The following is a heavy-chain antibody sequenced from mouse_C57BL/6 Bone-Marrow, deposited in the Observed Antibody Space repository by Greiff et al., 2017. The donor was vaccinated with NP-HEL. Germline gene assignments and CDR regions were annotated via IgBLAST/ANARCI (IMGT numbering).Heavy chain of an antibody. V-gene: IGHV5-9-1*02. Sequence: DVHLVESGEGLVKPGGSLKLSCAASGFTFSSYAMSWVRQTPEKRLEWVAYISSGGDYIYYADTVKGRFTISRDNARNTLYLQMSSLKSEDTAMYYCTREDHGMWYFDYWGQGTTLTVSS. CDR1: GFTFSSYA. CDR2: ISSGGDYI. J-gene: IGHJ2*01. CDR3: TREDHGMWYFDY.